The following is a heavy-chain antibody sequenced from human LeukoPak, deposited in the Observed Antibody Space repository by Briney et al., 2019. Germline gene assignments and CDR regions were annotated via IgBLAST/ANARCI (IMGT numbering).Heavy chain of an antibody. CDR1: GFTFSSYG. V-gene: IGHV3-30*02. D-gene: IGHD3-16*02. CDR3: AKDDYRYVDY. CDR2: IGNDENNK. Sequence: PGGSLRLSCAASGFTFSSYGIHWVRQAPGKGREWVAFIGNDENNKKFGDPVKGRFTISRDNSKSTVYLQMNSLRVEDTAVYYCAKDDYRYVDYWGQGTLVIVSS. J-gene: IGHJ4*02.